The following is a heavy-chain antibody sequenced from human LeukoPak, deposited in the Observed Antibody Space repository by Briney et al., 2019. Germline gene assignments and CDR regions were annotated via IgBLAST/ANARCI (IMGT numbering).Heavy chain of an antibody. CDR2: IHYSGST. V-gene: IGHV4-59*08. D-gene: IGHD6-19*01. CDR3: ARLDSSGWYYLDY. J-gene: IGHJ4*02. Sequence: SETLSLTCTVSGGSISSYYWSWIRQPPGKGLEWIGYIHYSGSTNYNPSLRGRVTISVDTSKKQFSLKLTSVTAADTAVYYCARLDSSGWYYLDYWGQGTLVTVSS. CDR1: GGSISSYY.